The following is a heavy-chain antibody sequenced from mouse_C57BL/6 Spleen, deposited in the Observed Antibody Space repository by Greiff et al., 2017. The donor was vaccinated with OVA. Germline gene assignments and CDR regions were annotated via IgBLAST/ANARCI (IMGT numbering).Heavy chain of an antibody. CDR1: GYTFTSYW. V-gene: IGHV1-50*01. D-gene: IGHD1-1*01. CDR3: ARRLYGSSYDKCAY. J-gene: IGHJ3*01. CDR2: IDPSDSYT. Sequence: QVQLQQPGAELVKPGASVKLSCKASGYTFTSYWMQWVKQRPGQGLEWIGEIDPSDSYTNYNQKFKGKATLTVDTSSSTAYMQLSSLTSEDSAVYYCARRLYGSSYDKCAYWGQGTLVTVSA.